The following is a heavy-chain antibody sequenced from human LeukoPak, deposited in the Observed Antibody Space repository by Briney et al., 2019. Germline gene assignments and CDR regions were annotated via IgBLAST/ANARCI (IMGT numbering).Heavy chain of an antibody. Sequence: SETLSLTCTVSGGSISSYYWSWIRQPPGKGLEWIGYIYYSGSTNYNPSLKSRVTISVDTSKNQFSLKLSSVTAADTAVYYCARVRSDFPFDYWGQGTLVTVSS. CDR2: IYYSGST. CDR1: GGSISSYY. CDR3: ARVRSDFPFDY. J-gene: IGHJ4*02. V-gene: IGHV4-59*01.